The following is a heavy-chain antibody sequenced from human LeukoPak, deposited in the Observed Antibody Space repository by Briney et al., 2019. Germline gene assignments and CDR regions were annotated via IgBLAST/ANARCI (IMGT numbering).Heavy chain of an antibody. D-gene: IGHD6-13*01. CDR1: GFTFDDYG. V-gene: IGHV3-20*04. J-gene: IGHJ4*02. CDR2: INWNGGGT. CDR3: ARYGSIVAAGTFDY. Sequence: GGSLRLSCVASGFTFDDYGMSWVRQAPGKGLEWVSGINWNGGGTGYADSVKGRFTISRDNAKNSLYLQMNSLRAEDTAVYYCARYGSIVAAGTFDYWGQGTLVTVSS.